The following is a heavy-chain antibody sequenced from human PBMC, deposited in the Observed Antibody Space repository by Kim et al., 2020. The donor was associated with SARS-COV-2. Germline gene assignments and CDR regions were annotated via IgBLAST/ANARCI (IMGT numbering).Heavy chain of an antibody. V-gene: IGHV1-46*01. CDR2: INVRGSAT. CDR3: VRDPCPGDSCFNWFDP. CDR1: GYTFTNYP. D-gene: IGHD2-21*02. J-gene: IGHJ5*02. Sequence: ASVKVSCKASGYTFTNYPVHWVRQAPGQGLQWMGIINVRGSATSYAQKFRARVTMTRDTSTSTVYMELSDLRSDDTAVYYCVRDPCPGDSCFNWFDPWGQGTLVTVSS.